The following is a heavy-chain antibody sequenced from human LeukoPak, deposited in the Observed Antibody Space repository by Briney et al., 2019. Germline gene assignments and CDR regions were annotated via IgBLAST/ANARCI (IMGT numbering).Heavy chain of an antibody. J-gene: IGHJ6*02. CDR2: ISYDGSNK. CDR3: AKKGDYYYGMDV. Sequence: GGSLRLSCAASGFTFSGSAMHWVRQASGKGLEWVAVISYDGSNKYYADSVKGRFTISRDNSKNTLYLQMNSLRAEDTAVYYCAKKGDYYYGMDVWGQGTTVTVSS. V-gene: IGHV3-30*18. CDR1: GFTFSGSA.